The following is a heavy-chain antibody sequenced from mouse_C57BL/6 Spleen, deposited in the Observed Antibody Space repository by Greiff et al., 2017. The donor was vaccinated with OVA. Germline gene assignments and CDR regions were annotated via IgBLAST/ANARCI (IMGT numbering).Heavy chain of an antibody. CDR1: GYTFTGYW. D-gene: IGHD1-1*02. CDR2: ILPGSGST. V-gene: IGHV1-9*01. CDR3: ARGGARTDYWYLED. Sequence: LMKPGASVKLSCKATGYTFTGYWIAWVKQRPGHGLEWIGEILPGSGSTNYNEKFKGKATFTADTSSNTAYMQLSSLTTGDSAIYYCARGGARTDYWYLEDWGTGTTVTVSS. J-gene: IGHJ1*03.